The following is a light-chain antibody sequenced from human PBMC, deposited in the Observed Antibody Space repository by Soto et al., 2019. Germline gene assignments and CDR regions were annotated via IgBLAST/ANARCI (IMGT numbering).Light chain of an antibody. J-gene: IGKJ1*01. CDR3: QQYMSYS. V-gene: IGKV3-20*01. CDR1: QSVPSTY. Sequence: VLSQSPGRVSLSPGERATLSFRASQSVPSTYFAWYQQKPGQPPRLLISGTSNRATGIPDRFSGSGSGTEFTLTISSLQPDDFATYYCQQYMSYSFGQGTKVDI. CDR2: GTS.